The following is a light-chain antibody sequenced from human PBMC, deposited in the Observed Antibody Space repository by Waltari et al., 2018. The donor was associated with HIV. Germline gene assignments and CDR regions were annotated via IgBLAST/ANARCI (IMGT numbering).Light chain of an antibody. Sequence: QTVVTQAPSFSVSLGGTVTLTSGFSSGSVSTRYDPTWYQQTPGQAPRTLIYSTNTRSSGVPDRFSGSILGNKAALTITGAQADDESDYYCVLYMGSGISVFGGGTKLTVL. CDR1: SGSVSTRYD. CDR2: STN. V-gene: IGLV8-61*01. CDR3: VLYMGSGISV. J-gene: IGLJ2*01.